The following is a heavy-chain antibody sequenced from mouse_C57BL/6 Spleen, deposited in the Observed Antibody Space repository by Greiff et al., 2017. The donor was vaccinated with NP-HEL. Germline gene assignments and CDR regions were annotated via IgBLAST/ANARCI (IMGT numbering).Heavy chain of an antibody. V-gene: IGHV2-2*01. CDR3: ARNLFDYDGSFAY. Sequence: VQLVESGPGLVQPSQSLSITCTVSGFSLTSYGVHWVRQSPGKGLEWLGVIWSGGSTDYNAAFISRLSISKDNSKSQVFFKMNSLQADDTAIYYCARNLFDYDGSFAYWGQGTLVTVSA. CDR1: GFSLTSYG. CDR2: IWSGGST. D-gene: IGHD2-4*01. J-gene: IGHJ3*01.